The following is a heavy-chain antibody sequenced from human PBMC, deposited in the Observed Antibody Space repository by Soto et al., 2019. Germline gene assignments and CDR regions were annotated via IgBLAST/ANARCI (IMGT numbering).Heavy chain of an antibody. CDR2: INHSGST. V-gene: IGHV4-34*01. J-gene: IGHJ6*02. CDR1: GGSFSGSY. D-gene: IGHD2-8*01. Sequence: SETLSLTCAAYGGSFSGSYWSWIRQPPGKGLEWIGEINHSGSTNYNPSLKSRVTISVDTSKNQFSLKLSSVTAADTAVYYCATGYCTNGVCYTRTLSGMDVWGQGTTVTVSS. CDR3: ATGYCTNGVCYTRTLSGMDV.